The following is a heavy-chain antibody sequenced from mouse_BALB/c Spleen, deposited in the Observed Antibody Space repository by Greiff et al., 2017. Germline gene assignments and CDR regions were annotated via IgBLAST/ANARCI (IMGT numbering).Heavy chain of an antibody. V-gene: IGHV3-2*02. CDR2: ISYSGST. Sequence: EVKLQESGPGLVKPSQSLSLTCTVTGYSITSDYAWNWIRQFPGNKLEWMGYISYSGSTSYNPSLKSRISITRDTSKNQFFLQLNSVTTEDTATYFCARGYFDDWGQGTTLTGSS. J-gene: IGHJ2*01. CDR3: ARGYFDD. CDR1: GYSITSDYA.